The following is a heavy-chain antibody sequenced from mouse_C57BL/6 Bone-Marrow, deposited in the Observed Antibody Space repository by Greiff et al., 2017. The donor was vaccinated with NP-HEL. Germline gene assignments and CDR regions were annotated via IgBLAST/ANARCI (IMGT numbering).Heavy chain of an antibody. CDR3: ARSGDYSNLYFDY. D-gene: IGHD2-5*01. J-gene: IGHJ2*01. Sequence: VQLKESVAELVRPGASVKLSCTASGFNIKNTYMHWVKQRPEHGLAWIGRIDPANGNTKYAPKFQGKATITADTSSNTAYLQLSSLTSEDTAIYYWARSGDYSNLYFDYWGQGTTLTVSS. V-gene: IGHV14-3*01. CDR1: GFNIKNTY. CDR2: IDPANGNT.